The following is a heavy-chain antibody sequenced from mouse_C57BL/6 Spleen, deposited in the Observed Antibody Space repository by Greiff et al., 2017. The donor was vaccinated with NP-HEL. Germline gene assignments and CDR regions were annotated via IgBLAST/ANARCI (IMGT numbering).Heavy chain of an antibody. J-gene: IGHJ4*01. CDR3: ARSHLLSYAMDY. V-gene: IGHV1-80*01. CDR1: GYAFSSYW. Sequence: VQLQQSGAELVKPGASVKISCKASGYAFSSYWMNWVKQRPGKGLEWIGQIYAGDGDTNYNGKFKGKATLTADKSSSTAYMQLSSMPSEDSAVYFCARSHLLSYAMDYWGQGTSVTVSS. CDR2: IYAGDGDT. D-gene: IGHD2-1*01.